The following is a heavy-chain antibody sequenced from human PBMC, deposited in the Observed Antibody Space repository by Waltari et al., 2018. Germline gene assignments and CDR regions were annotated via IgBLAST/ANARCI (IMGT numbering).Heavy chain of an antibody. Sequence: QVQLQQWGAGLLKPSETLSLTCAVYGGSFSGYYWSWIRQPPGKGLEWIGEINHMGSTNYNPSLKRRVTISVDTSKNQFSLKLSSVTAADTAVYYCARRSRWEGKEFDYWGQGTLVTVSS. D-gene: IGHD6-13*01. CDR3: ARRSRWEGKEFDY. J-gene: IGHJ4*02. CDR1: GGSFSGYY. CDR2: INHMGST. V-gene: IGHV4-34*01.